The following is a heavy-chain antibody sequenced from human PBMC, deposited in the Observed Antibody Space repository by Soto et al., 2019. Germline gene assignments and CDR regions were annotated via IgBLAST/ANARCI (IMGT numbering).Heavy chain of an antibody. V-gene: IGHV3-21*01. D-gene: IGHD6-13*01. CDR2: ISSSSSYI. CDR3: ARDHGSSSWYVWLYYYGMDV. CDR1: GFTFSSYS. J-gene: IGHJ6*02. Sequence: EVQLVESGGGLVKPGGSLRLSCAASGFTFSSYSMNWVRQAPGKGLEWVSSISSSSSYIYYADSVKGRFTISRDNAKNSLYLQMNSLRAEDTAVYYCARDHGSSSWYVWLYYYGMDVWGQGTTVTVSS.